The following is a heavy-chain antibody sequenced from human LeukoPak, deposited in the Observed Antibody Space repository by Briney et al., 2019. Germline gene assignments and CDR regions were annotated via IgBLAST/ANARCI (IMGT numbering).Heavy chain of an antibody. CDR1: GYSISSGYY. CDR2: IYHSGST. J-gene: IGHJ3*02. Sequence: SETLSLTCTVSGYSISSGYYWGWIRQPPGKGLEWIGGIYHSGSTYYNPSLKSRVTISVDTSKNQFSLKLSSVTAADTAVYYCARVDIVVVPAAGFAFDIWGQGTMVTVSS. V-gene: IGHV4-38-2*02. D-gene: IGHD2-2*01. CDR3: ARVDIVVVPAAGFAFDI.